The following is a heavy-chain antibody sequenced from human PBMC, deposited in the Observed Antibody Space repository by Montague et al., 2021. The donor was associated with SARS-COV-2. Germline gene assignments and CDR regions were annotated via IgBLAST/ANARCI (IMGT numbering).Heavy chain of an antibody. Sequence: SETLSLTCSFSGGSISTGSYYWGWIRQPPRKGLEWIGSIYYSGDTYYNPSLKSRVTISVDTPKNQFSLRLSSVTAADTAVYYCVRGGDYTDYGRVDYWGQGTLAIVSS. CDR2: IYYSGDT. V-gene: IGHV4-39*01. CDR3: VRGGDYTDYGRVDY. CDR1: GGSISTGSYY. D-gene: IGHD4-11*01. J-gene: IGHJ4*02.